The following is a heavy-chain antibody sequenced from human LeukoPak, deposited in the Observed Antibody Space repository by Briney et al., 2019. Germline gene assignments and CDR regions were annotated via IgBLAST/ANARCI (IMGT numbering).Heavy chain of an antibody. J-gene: IGHJ4*02. CDR1: GGSISSGGYS. Sequence: SETLSLTCAVSGGSISSGGYSWSWIRQPPGKGLECIGYIYYSGSTYYNPPLKSRVTISVDTSKNQFSLKLSSVTAADTAVYYCARVTNYYGSGSLDYWGQGTLVTVSS. CDR3: ARVTNYYGSGSLDY. D-gene: IGHD3-10*01. V-gene: IGHV4-30-4*07. CDR2: IYYSGST.